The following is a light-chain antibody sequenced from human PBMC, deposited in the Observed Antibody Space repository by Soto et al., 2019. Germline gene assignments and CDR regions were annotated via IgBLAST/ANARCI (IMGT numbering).Light chain of an antibody. J-gene: IGLJ1*01. Sequence: QSVLTQPASVSGSPGQSITISCTGTSSDVGGYNFVSWYQHHPGKAPKLMIFEVSNRPSGVSTRFSGSQSGNTASLTISGLQAEDEADYYCSSYTSSDTYVFGTGTKLTVL. CDR1: SSDVGGYNF. V-gene: IGLV2-14*01. CDR2: EVS. CDR3: SSYTSSDTYV.